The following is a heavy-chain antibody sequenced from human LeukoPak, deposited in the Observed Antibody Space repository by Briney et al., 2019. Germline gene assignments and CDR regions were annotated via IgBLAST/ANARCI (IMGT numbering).Heavy chain of an antibody. CDR3: ARVDIVVVPAAKGPYYDYSMDV. V-gene: IGHV1-18*01. D-gene: IGHD2-2*03. J-gene: IGHJ6*04. CDR2: ISAYNGNT. Sequence: ASVKVSCKASGYTFTSYGISWVRQPPGQGLERMGWISAYNGNTNYAHKLQGRVTMTTDTSTSTAYMELRSLRTEDTAVYYCARVDIVVVPAAKGPYYDYSMDVWGEGTTVTVSS. CDR1: GYTFTSYG.